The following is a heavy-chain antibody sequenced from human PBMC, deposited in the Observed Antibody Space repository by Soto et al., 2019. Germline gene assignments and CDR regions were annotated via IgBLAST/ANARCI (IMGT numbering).Heavy chain of an antibody. CDR3: ARDNGGY. J-gene: IGHJ4*02. Sequence: QEQLVESGGGVVQPGRSLRLSCAASGFTFRTYAMHWVRQAPGKGLEWVAVISSEGRKEFYVDSVKGRFTISRDNSKNTLYLQMNSPRTDDTAIYYCARDNGGYWGQGTLVTVSS. V-gene: IGHV3-30*04. D-gene: IGHD2-8*01. CDR2: ISSEGRKE. CDR1: GFTFRTYA.